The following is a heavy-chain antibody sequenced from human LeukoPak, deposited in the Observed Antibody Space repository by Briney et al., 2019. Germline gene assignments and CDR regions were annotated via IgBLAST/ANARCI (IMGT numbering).Heavy chain of an antibody. CDR2: MNPKTGNT. CDR1: SYTFTSYN. CDR3: ARGLARYDS. V-gene: IGHV1-8*01. D-gene: IGHD3-9*01. Sequence: EASVKVSCKASSYTFTSYNISWVRQAPGQGLEWIGWMNPKTGNTGYAQKFQGRVTLTRNTAISSAYMELTSLTSEDTAVYFCARGLARYDSWGQGTLVVVSS. J-gene: IGHJ4*02.